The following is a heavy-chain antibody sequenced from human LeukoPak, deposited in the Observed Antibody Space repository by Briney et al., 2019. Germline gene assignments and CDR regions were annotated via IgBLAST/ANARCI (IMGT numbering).Heavy chain of an antibody. CDR1: GYTFTGYY. CDR3: ARVGLAAAGRDEN. V-gene: IGHV1-2*02. D-gene: IGHD6-13*01. CDR2: INPNSGGT. Sequence: ASVKVSCKASGYTFTGYYMHWVRQAPGQGLEWMGWINPNSGGTNYAQKFQGRVTMTRNTSISTAYMELSSLRSEDTAVYYCARVGLAAAGRDENWGQGTLVTVSS. J-gene: IGHJ4*02.